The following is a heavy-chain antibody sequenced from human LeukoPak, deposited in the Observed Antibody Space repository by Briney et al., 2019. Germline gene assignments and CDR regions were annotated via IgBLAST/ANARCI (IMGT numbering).Heavy chain of an antibody. V-gene: IGHV4-39*07. CDR3: ARAPFGTGDHQHFDY. D-gene: IGHD7-27*01. Sequence: SETLSLTCTVSGGSISSSSYYWGWIRQPPGKGLEWIGSIYYSGSTYYNPSLKSRVTISVDTSKNQFSLKLSSVTAADTAVYYCARAPFGTGDHQHFDYWGQGTLVTVSS. CDR1: GGSISSSSYY. J-gene: IGHJ4*02. CDR2: IYYSGST.